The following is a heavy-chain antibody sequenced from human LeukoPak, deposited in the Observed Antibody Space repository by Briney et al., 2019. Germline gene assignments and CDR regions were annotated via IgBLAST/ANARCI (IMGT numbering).Heavy chain of an antibody. CDR3: ARVLSSYYYYYMDV. J-gene: IGHJ6*03. V-gene: IGHV4-61*02. CDR1: GGSISSGSYY. D-gene: IGHD6-19*01. Sequence: SETLYLNCTVSGGSISSGSYYWSWIRQPAGKGLEWIGRIYTSGSTNYNPSLKSRVTISVDTSKNQFSLKLSSVTAADTAVYYCARVLSSYYYYYMDVWGKGTTVTVSS. CDR2: IYTSGST.